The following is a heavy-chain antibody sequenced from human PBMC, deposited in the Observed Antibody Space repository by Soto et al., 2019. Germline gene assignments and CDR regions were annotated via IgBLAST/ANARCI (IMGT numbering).Heavy chain of an antibody. V-gene: IGHV1-2*04. CDR3: ERGGYTYGYSLAY. CDR2: INPKSGDT. CDR1: GYTFTAYY. J-gene: IGHJ4*02. D-gene: IGHD5-18*01. Sequence: QVQLVQSGAEVKKLGASVKVSCKASGYTFTAYYIHWVRQAPGQGLEWVGWINPKSGDTNYAQRFQGCVTMTGDTSVSTAYMDMTRLRSDGTAVYYCERGGYTYGYSLAYWGQGTLVTISS.